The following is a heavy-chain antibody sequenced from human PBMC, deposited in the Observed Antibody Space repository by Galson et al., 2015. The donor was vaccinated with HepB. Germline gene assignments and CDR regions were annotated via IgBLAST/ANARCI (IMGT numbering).Heavy chain of an antibody. D-gene: IGHD3-3*01. J-gene: IGHJ5*02. CDR3: AIVRALYQRRQRVNWFDP. Sequence: ETLSLTCAVYGGSFSGYYWSWIRQPPGKGLEWIGEINHSGITNYNPSLKSRVTISVDTSKNQFSLKLSSVTAADTAVYYCAIVRALYQRRQRVNWFDPWGQGTLVTVSS. CDR2: INHSGIT. CDR1: GGSFSGYY. V-gene: IGHV4-34*01.